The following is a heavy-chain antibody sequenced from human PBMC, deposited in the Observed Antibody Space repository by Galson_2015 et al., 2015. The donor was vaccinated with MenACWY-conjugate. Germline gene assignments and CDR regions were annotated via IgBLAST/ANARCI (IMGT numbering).Heavy chain of an antibody. Sequence: LRLSCAASGFTFNNYAMSWVRQAPGKGLEWVAAIGTGGTSTYYADSVRGRFAISRDNSKNTLSLQMNSLRVDDTAMYYCVKGRSPPGHSGSWFSGADAFDSWGRGTVVTVSS. J-gene: IGHJ3*01. CDR3: VKGRSPPGHSGSWFSGADAFDS. V-gene: IGHV3-23*01. CDR1: GFTFNNYA. D-gene: IGHD6-13*01. CDR2: IGTGGTST.